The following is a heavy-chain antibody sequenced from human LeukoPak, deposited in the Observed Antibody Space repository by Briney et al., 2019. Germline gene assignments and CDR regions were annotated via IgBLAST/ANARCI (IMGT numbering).Heavy chain of an antibody. CDR3: ARDRLDSGGHSCFDC. V-gene: IGHV3-21*01. CDR1: GFTFSSYS. Sequence: GGSLRLSCAASGFTFSSYSMNWVRQAPGKGLEWVSSISASGSYKYYADSVKGRFTISRDNAKNSLYLQMNSLRAEDTAVYYCARDRLDSGGHSCFDCWGQGTLVTVSS. CDR2: ISASGSYK. D-gene: IGHD4-23*01. J-gene: IGHJ4*02.